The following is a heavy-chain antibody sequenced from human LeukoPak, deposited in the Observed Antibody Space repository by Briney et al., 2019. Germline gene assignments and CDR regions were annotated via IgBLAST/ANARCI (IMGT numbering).Heavy chain of an antibody. CDR1: GFTFSTYG. Sequence: GGSLRLSCAASGFTFSTYGMGWVRQAAGKGLEWVSGISGSGGSTYYADSVKGRFTISRDNSKNTLFLQMNSLRAEDTAVYYCAKRDIYLSYFDFWGQGTLVTVS. J-gene: IGHJ4*02. D-gene: IGHD2-15*01. CDR3: AKRDIYLSYFDF. CDR2: ISGSGGST. V-gene: IGHV3-23*01.